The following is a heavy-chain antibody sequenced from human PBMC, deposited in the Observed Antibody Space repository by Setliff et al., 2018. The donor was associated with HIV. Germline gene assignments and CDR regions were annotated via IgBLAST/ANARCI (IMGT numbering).Heavy chain of an antibody. V-gene: IGHV4-39*01. CDR2: VYYTGST. D-gene: IGHD6-6*01. CDR1: GGSVSRSSYY. Sequence: SETLSLTCTVSGGSVSRSSYYWGWIRQPTGKGLEWIGTVYYTGSTQYNPSFKGRVTISVDTSKNQFSLKLISVTAADTAVYYCARMESTRPPRGLDYWGQGALVTVSS. CDR3: ARMESTRPPRGLDY. J-gene: IGHJ4*02.